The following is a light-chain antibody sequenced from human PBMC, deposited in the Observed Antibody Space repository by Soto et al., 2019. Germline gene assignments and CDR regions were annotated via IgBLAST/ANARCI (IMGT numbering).Light chain of an antibody. J-gene: IGKJ4*01. Sequence: DIQMTQSPSTLSASVGDRVTIACRASQSISSWLAWYQQKPGEAPKLLLYKASSLESGVPSRFSGSGSGTEFTLTISSLQPDDFATYYCQQYHRYPLTFGGGTSVESK. CDR2: KAS. V-gene: IGKV1-5*03. CDR3: QQYHRYPLT. CDR1: QSISSW.